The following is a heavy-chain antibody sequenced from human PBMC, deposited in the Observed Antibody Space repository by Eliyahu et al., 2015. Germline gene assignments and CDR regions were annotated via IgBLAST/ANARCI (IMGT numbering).Heavy chain of an antibody. D-gene: IGHD3-22*01. CDR2: XIPILGTA. J-gene: IGHJ4*02. V-gene: IGHV1-69*06. CDR3: ARVSADSSGYYRGAYDY. CDR1: GXXFSNYX. Sequence: QVQLVQSGAXVXKPGSSVXVSCKASGXXFSNYXISWVRQAPGQGLEWMGGXIPILGTAKYAQKLQGRVTITADKYTTXANMELSGLRSEDTAVYYCARVSADSSGYYRGAYDYWGQGTLVTVSS.